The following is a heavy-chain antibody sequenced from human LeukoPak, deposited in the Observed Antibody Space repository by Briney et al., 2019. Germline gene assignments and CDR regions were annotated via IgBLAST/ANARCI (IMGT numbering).Heavy chain of an antibody. D-gene: IGHD1-26*01. CDR1: VFTYRYYA. Sequence: PGRSLRLSRTSSVFTYRYYAISWVRQAPTKGREGVGFIRSKAYDRTTEYAPAVKGRFPIPRDESKSIAYLQMNSLKREDTVVYYCTRAWENWGQGTLVTVSS. V-gene: IGHV3-49*02. J-gene: IGHJ4*02. CDR2: IRSKAYDRTT. CDR3: TRAWEN.